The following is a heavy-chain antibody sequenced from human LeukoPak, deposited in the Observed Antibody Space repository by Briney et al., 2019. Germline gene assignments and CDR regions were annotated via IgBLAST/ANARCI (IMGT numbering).Heavy chain of an antibody. D-gene: IGHD6-19*01. CDR2: IYYSGDT. CDR3: AREAAVAGHFDY. J-gene: IGHJ4*02. V-gene: IGHV4-59*12. Sequence: SETLSLTCSVSGGSITGYSWSWIRQPPGKGLEWIGYIYYSGDTFYNPSLNSRLSMPVDTSKNQFSLKLSSVTAADTAVYYCAREAAVAGHFDYWGQGTLVTVSS. CDR1: GGSITGYS.